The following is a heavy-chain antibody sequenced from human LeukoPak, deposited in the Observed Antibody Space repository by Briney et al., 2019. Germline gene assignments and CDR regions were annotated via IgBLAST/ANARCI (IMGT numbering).Heavy chain of an antibody. Sequence: GGSLRLSCAASGFTVSSNYMRWVRQAPRKGLEGVSSIRSNSRYIYYADSMRGRCTIPRDNAKNSLFLQMNSMKPEDTAVYYCAKVAIQHLSSWFDCW. CDR3: AKVAIQHLSSWFDC. J-gene: IGHJ4*01. CDR1: GFTVSSNY. D-gene: IGHD6-13*01. CDR2: IRSNSRYI. V-gene: IGHV3-21*06.